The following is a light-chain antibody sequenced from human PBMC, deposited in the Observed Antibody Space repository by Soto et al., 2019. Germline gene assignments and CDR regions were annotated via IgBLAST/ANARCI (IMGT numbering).Light chain of an antibody. V-gene: IGKV3-11*01. J-gene: IGKJ3*01. CDR1: QSVSSY. CDR3: QHRSKGFT. Sequence: EIVLTQSPATLSLSPGERATLSCRASQSVSSYLAWYQQKPGQAPRLLISDASNRATGIPARFSGSGSGTAFTLTISSLEPEDFAVYYGQHRSKGFTFGPGTKVDIK. CDR2: DAS.